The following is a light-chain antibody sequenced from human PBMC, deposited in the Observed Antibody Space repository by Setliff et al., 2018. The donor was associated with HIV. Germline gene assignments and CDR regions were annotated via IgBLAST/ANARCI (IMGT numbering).Light chain of an antibody. CDR1: SGHSSYA. CDR3: QTWGTGIHYV. CDR2: FNSDGSH. Sequence: QPVLTQSPSASASLGASVKLTCTLSSGHSSYAIAWHQQQPEKGPRFLMKFNSDGSHSKGDGIPDRFSGSSSGAERYLTISSLQSEDEADYYCQTWGTGIHYVFGTGTKVT. J-gene: IGLJ1*01. V-gene: IGLV4-69*01.